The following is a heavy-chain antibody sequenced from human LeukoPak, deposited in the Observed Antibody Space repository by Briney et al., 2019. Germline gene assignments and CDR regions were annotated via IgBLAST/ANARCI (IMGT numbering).Heavy chain of an antibody. V-gene: IGHV1-24*01. CDR3: STETAGNY. Sequence: GASVKVSCKASGHTLKDLSIHWVRQAPGKGLEWLGGFDPEDDERMYAPKFQGRVTVTEDNSIDTAYMELTSLSSDDTGVYYCSTETAGNYWGQGTLVTVSS. CDR2: FDPEDDER. J-gene: IGHJ4*02. CDR1: GHTLKDLS.